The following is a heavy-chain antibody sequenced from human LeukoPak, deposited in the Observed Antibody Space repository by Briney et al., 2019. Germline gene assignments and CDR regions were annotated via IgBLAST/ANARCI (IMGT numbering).Heavy chain of an antibody. V-gene: IGHV3-23*01. Sequence: GGSLRLSCAASGSTFSSYAMSWVRQAPGKGLEWVSAISGSGGSTYYADSVKGRFTISRDNSKNTLYLQMNSLRAEDTAVYYCAKGVESYDSSGLFDYWGQGTLVTVSS. CDR1: GSTFSSYA. CDR2: ISGSGGST. CDR3: AKGVESYDSSGLFDY. J-gene: IGHJ4*02. D-gene: IGHD3-22*01.